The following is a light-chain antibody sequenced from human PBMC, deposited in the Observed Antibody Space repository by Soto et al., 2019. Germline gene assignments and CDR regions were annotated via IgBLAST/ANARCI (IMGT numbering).Light chain of an antibody. V-gene: IGKV1-13*02. Sequence: IQMTQSPSSLSASVGDRVTISCRMSQGISSYLAWYQQKPGKAPKLLIYDASSLESGVPSRFSGSGSGTEFTLTISSLQPDDFATYYCQPFKSYSLTFGGGTKVDI. CDR2: DAS. J-gene: IGKJ4*01. CDR3: QPFKSYSLT. CDR1: QGISSY.